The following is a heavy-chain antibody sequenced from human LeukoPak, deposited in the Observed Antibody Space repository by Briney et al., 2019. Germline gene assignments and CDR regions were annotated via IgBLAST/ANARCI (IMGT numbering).Heavy chain of an antibody. D-gene: IGHD3-10*02. Sequence: PSETLSLTCTVSGGSISSYYWSWIRQPAGKGLEWIGRIYTSGSPNYNPSLKSRVTMSVDTSKNQFSLKLRSMTAADTALYHCARGRSATMCDYWGQGTLVTVSS. CDR3: ARGRSATMCDY. J-gene: IGHJ4*02. CDR1: GGSISSYY. CDR2: IYTSGSP. V-gene: IGHV4-4*07.